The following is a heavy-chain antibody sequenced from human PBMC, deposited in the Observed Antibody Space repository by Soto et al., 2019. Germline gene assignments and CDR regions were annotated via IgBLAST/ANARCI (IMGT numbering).Heavy chain of an antibody. CDR2: VYYTGDT. V-gene: IGHV4-59*08. CDR3: VRQGIDYLHGLVDV. CDR1: SGPDRSHN. Sequence: QVQLQQSGPRLVKPSETLSLTCTVSSGPDRSHNWGWIRQPPGRGLEWIGYVYYTGDTAYNPSLRIRVPISAGTSTNDISLTLSSVTAADTAVYYCVRQGIDYLHGLVDVWGQGTTVSVSS. J-gene: IGHJ6*02. D-gene: IGHD4-17*01.